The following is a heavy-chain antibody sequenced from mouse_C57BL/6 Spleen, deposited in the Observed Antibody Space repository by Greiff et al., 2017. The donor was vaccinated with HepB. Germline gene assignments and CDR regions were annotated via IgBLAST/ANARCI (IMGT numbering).Heavy chain of an antibody. Sequence: VQLQQSGAELVRPGASVTLSCKASGYTFTDYEMHWVKQTPVHGLEWIGAIDPETGGTAYNQKFKGKAILTADTSSSTAYMELRSLTSEDSAVYYCTSTLYYAMDYWGQGTSVTVSS. CDR1: GYTFTDYE. CDR2: IDPETGGT. CDR3: TSTLYYAMDY. J-gene: IGHJ4*01. V-gene: IGHV1-15*01.